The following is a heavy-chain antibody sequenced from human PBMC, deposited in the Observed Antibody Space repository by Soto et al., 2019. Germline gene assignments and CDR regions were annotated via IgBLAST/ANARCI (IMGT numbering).Heavy chain of an antibody. Sequence: EVQLVESGGGLVQPGGSLRLSCADSGFSSSPFWMTWVRQAPGKGLEWVALIKQDGSEELYVDSVKGRFTISRDNAKNSVYLTMDRPRVEDPAVYYCTGGSGWLQKDWGQGTLVTVSS. CDR2: IKQDGSEE. CDR1: GFSSSPFW. V-gene: IGHV3-7*04. CDR3: TGGSGWLQKD. J-gene: IGHJ4*02. D-gene: IGHD6-19*01.